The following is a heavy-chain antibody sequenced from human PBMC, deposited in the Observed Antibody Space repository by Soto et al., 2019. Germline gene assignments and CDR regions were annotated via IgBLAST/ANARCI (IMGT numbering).Heavy chain of an antibody. D-gene: IGHD1-1*01. CDR2: ISYDGSNK. CDR1: GFIFSSYG. CDR3: AVWPSWNDDESYYGVDV. Sequence: QVQLVESGGGVVQPGRSLRLSCSASGFIFSSYGMHWVRQAPGKGLEWVAVISYDGSNKYYADSVKGRFTISRDNSKNTLYLQMNNLITEDTAVYYCAVWPSWNDDESYYGVDVWGQGTTVTVSS. J-gene: IGHJ6*02. V-gene: IGHV3-30*03.